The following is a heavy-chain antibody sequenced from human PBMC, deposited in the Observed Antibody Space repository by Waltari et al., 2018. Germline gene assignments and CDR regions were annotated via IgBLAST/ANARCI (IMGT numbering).Heavy chain of an antibody. CDR3: VRGIDG. CDR1: LTFSVFL. D-gene: IGHD3-9*01. CDR2: INEDGSRI. J-gene: IGHJ4*02. Sequence: LTFSVFLTGLLRLAPGKGMEWVANINEDGSRIYYLGSVKGRFTISRDNAKNSLSLQMDSLRVEDTGVYYCVRGIDGWGQGTLVTVSS. V-gene: IGHV3-7*01.